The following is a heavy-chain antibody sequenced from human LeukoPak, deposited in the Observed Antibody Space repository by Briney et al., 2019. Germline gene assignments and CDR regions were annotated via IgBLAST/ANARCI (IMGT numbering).Heavy chain of an antibody. CDR1: GFTFSSYW. Sequence: GGSLRLSCAASGFTFSSYWMSWVRQAPGKGLEWVANIKQDGSEKYYVDSVKGRFTISRDNAKNSLYLQMNSLRAEDTAVYYCAAMTTVTPGGFDPWGQGTLVTVSS. J-gene: IGHJ5*02. V-gene: IGHV3-7*01. D-gene: IGHD4-17*01. CDR3: AAMTTVTPGGFDP. CDR2: IKQDGSEK.